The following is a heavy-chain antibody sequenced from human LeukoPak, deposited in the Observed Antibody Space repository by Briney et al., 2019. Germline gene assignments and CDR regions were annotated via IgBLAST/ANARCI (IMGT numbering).Heavy chain of an antibody. CDR3: ARDTDYGASNGMDV. V-gene: IGHV1-3*01. D-gene: IGHD4-17*01. J-gene: IGHJ6*02. Sequence: ASVKVSCKASGYPFTGYYMHWVRQAPGQRLEWMGWINAGNGNTKYSQKFQGRVTITRDTSASTAYMELSSLRSEDTAVYYCARDTDYGASNGMDVWGQGTTVTVSS. CDR2: INAGNGNT. CDR1: GYPFTGYY.